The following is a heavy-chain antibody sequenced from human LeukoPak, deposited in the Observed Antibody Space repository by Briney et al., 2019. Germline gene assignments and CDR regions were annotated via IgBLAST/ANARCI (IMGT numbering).Heavy chain of an antibody. CDR2: INPNSGVT. D-gene: IGHD5-18*01. CDR3: AKDAYSGFSSSYNMDS. CDR1: GYTVTGHY. J-gene: IGHJ4*02. Sequence: AAVKVSCKASGYTVTGHYLHWVRRAPGQGLEWMGWINPNSGVTNYAQKFQGRVTMTRDTSINTAYMELHSLTSDDTAMYYCAKDAYSGFSSSYNMDSWGQGTLVTVSS. V-gene: IGHV1-2*02.